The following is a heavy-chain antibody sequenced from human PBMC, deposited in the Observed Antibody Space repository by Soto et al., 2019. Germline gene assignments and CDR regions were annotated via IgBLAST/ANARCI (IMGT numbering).Heavy chain of an antibody. V-gene: IGHV4-34*01. Sequence: SETLSLTCAVYGGSFSGYYWSWIRQPPGKGLEWIGEINHSGSTNYNPSLKSRVTISVDTSKNQFSLKLSSVTAADTAVYYCARADPNWFDPWGQGTLVTVSS. CDR1: GGSFSGYY. CDR2: INHSGST. CDR3: ARADPNWFDP. J-gene: IGHJ5*02.